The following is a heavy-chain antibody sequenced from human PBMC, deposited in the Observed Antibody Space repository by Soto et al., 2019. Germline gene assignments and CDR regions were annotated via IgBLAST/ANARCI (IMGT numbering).Heavy chain of an antibody. D-gene: IGHD3-22*01. J-gene: IGHJ4*02. V-gene: IGHV1-69*01. CDR1: GDTFRSYA. CDR2: IIPIFGTA. CDR3: SSVKDYYDSSGYYVFDY. Sequence: QVQLVQSGAEVKKPGSSVKVSCKASGDTFRSYAISWVRQAPGQGLEWMGGIIPIFGTANYAQKFQGRVTITADESTSTAYMELSSLRSEDTAVYYCSSVKDYYDSSGYYVFDYWGQGTLVTVSS.